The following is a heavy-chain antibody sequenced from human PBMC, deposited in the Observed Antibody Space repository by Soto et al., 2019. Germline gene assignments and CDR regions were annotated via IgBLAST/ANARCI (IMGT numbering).Heavy chain of an antibody. Sequence: GGSLRLSCAASGFTVSSNYMSWVRQAPGKGLEWVSVIYSGGSTYYADSVKGRFTISRDNSKNTLYPQMNSLRAEDTAVYYCAKARFRDSSMFLLDYWGQGTLVTVSS. CDR2: IYSGGST. J-gene: IGHJ4*02. CDR3: AKARFRDSSMFLLDY. D-gene: IGHD6-19*01. V-gene: IGHV3-53*01. CDR1: GFTVSSNY.